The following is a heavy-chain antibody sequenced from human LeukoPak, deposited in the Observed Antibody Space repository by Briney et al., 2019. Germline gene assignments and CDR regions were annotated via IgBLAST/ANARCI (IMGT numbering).Heavy chain of an antibody. CDR1: GFTFSNAW. J-gene: IGHJ5*02. CDR3: ARDRPNYHESNGHYYDRDGDH. Sequence: GGSLRLSCAASGFTFSNAWMSWVRLAPGKGLQWVASMCGSAGCTFYADSVEGRFTISRDNSKNILYLEMNSLRAEDTAIYYCARDRPNYHESNGHYYDRDGDHWGQGTPVTVSS. CDR2: MCGSAGCT. V-gene: IGHV3-23*01. D-gene: IGHD3-22*01.